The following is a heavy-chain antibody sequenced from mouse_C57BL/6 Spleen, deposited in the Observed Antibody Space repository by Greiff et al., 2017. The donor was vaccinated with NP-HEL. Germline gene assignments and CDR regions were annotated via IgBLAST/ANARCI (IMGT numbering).Heavy chain of an antibody. J-gene: IGHJ1*03. CDR2: INPGSGGT. D-gene: IGHD1-1*01. V-gene: IGHV1-54*01. CDR3: ARERNYGSSSYFDV. Sequence: VQLQQSGAELVRPGPSVKVSCKASGYAFTNYLIEWVKQRPGQGLEWIGVINPGSGGTNYNEKFKGKATLTADKSSSTAYMQLSSLTSEDSAVYFCARERNYGSSSYFDVWGTGTTVTVSS. CDR1: GYAFTNYL.